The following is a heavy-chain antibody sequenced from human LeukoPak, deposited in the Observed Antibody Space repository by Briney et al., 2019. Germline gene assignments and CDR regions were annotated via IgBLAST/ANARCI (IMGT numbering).Heavy chain of an antibody. CDR2: ISYDGSNK. D-gene: IGHD1-26*01. V-gene: IGHV3-30-3*01. Sequence: GRSLRLSCAASGFTFSSYAMHWVRQAPGKGLEWVAVISYDGSNKYYADSVKGRFTISRDNSKNTLYLQMNSLRAEDTAVYYCATLALIAGATNFDYWGQGTLVTVSS. J-gene: IGHJ4*02. CDR3: ATLALIAGATNFDY. CDR1: GFTFSSYA.